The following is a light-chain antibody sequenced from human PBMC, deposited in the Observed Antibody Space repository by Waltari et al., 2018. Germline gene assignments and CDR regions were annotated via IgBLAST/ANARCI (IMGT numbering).Light chain of an antibody. Sequence: QSVLTQPPSVSGAPGQRVTISCPGSSPNVGAGYDVPWYQQLPGTAPKLLIYSNTDRPSGVPDRFSGSSSGTSASLATTGLQAEDEADYYCQSYDSSQRCVVFGGGTKLTVL. CDR3: QSYDSSQRCVV. J-gene: IGLJ2*01. CDR2: SNT. CDR1: SPNVGAGYD. V-gene: IGLV1-40*01.